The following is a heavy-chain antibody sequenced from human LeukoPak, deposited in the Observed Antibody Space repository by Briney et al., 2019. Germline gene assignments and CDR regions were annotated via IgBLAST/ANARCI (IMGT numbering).Heavy chain of an antibody. CDR2: IYTSGST. V-gene: IGHV4-61*02. CDR1: GGSISSGLYY. Sequence: SETLSLTCTVSGGSISSGLYYWSWIRQPAGKGLEWIGRIYTSGSTNYNPSLKSRVTISLDTSKNQFSLKLSSVTAADTAVYYCARKRPWGLSRYFDYWGQGTLVTVSS. D-gene: IGHD7-27*01. J-gene: IGHJ4*02. CDR3: ARKRPWGLSRYFDY.